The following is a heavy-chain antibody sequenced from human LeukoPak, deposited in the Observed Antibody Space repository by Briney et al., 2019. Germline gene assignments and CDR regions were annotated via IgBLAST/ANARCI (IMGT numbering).Heavy chain of an antibody. D-gene: IGHD1-26*01. CDR3: ASPPRGYSGSHFDY. Sequence: SVKVSCKASGGTFSSYAISWVRQAPGKGLEWMGGIIPIFGTANYAQKFQGRVTITADESTSTAYMELSSLRSEDTAVYYCASPPRGYSGSHFDYWGQGTLVTVSS. V-gene: IGHV1-69*01. J-gene: IGHJ4*02. CDR1: GGTFSSYA. CDR2: IIPIFGTA.